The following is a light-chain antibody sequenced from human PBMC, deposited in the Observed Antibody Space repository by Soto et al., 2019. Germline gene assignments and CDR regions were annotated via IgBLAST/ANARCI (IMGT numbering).Light chain of an antibody. J-gene: IGLJ3*02. CDR2: DVT. CDR3: CSYAGTYTWL. V-gene: IGLV2-11*01. CDR1: ISDVGADDF. Sequence: QSALTQPRSVSGSPGQSVTISCTGTISDVGADDFVSWYQHHPGKAPNLLIYDVTKRPSGVPDRFSGSKSGYTASLTISGLQTEDEADYHCCSYAGTYTWLFGGGTKLTVL.